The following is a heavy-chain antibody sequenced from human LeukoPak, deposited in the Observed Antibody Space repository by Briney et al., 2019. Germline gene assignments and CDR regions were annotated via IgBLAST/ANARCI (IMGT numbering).Heavy chain of an antibody. CDR1: GYIFTSFW. V-gene: IGHV5-51*01. D-gene: IGHD2-2*01. CDR3: ARHRTSSPYDGSDY. Sequence: GESLKIPCKASGYIFTSFWISWVRQMPGKGLEWLGFIYPEDSDTRYSPSFQGQVTISADKTISTAYLQWRSLKASDTAMYYCARHRTSSPYDGSDYWGQGTLVTVSS. J-gene: IGHJ4*02. CDR2: IYPEDSDT.